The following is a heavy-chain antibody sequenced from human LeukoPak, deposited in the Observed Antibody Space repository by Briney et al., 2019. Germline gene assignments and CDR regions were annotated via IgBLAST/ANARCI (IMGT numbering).Heavy chain of an antibody. CDR2: ISSSSSYI. CDR3: ARESTDSSGYYSAAVDY. D-gene: IGHD3-22*01. J-gene: IGHJ4*02. Sequence: GGSLRLSCAASGFTFSSYSMNWVRQAPGKGLEWVSSISSSSSYIYYADSVKGRFTISRDNAKNSLYLQMNGLRAEDTAVYYCARESTDSSGYYSAAVDYWGQGTLVTVSS. V-gene: IGHV3-21*01. CDR1: GFTFSSYS.